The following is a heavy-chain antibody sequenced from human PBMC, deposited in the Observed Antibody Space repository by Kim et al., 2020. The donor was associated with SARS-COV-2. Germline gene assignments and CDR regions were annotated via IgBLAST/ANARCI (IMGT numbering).Heavy chain of an antibody. CDR3: ARDDKFVDDILSGYCVGGGDYGMDV. CDR1: GFTFSSYA. Sequence: GGSLRLSCAASGFTFSSYAMHWVRQAPGKGLEWVAFIPYDGSNKYYADSVKGRFTISRDNSKNTLYLQMNSLRAEDTAVYYCARDDKFVDDILSGYCVGGGDYGMDVWGQGTTVTVSS. CDR2: IPYDGSNK. V-gene: IGHV3-30-3*01. D-gene: IGHD3-9*01. J-gene: IGHJ6*02.